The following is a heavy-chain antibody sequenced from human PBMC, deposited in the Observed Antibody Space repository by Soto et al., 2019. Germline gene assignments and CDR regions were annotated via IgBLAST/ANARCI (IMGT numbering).Heavy chain of an antibody. D-gene: IGHD3-16*01. V-gene: IGHV3-30-3*01. CDR2: TSYDGSKK. J-gene: IGHJ6*02. CDR3: AREDHGGLLPGYYYYGMDV. CDR1: GFIFSSYA. Sequence: GGSLRLSCAASGFIFSSYAMNWVRQAPGNGLEWVALTSYDGSKKYYADSVKGRFTISRDNSRDTLYLQMNSLRAEDTAVYYCAREDHGGLLPGYYYYGMDVWGQGTTVTVSS.